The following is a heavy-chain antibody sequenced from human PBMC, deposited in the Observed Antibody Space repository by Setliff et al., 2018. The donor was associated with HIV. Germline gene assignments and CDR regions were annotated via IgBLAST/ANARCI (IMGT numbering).Heavy chain of an antibody. J-gene: IGHJ6*03. D-gene: IGHD5-18*01. CDR1: GGSISSSSYY. CDR2: IYYSGST. V-gene: IGHV4-39*07. CDR3: ARGSRGYSYAYYYYYMDV. Sequence: SETLSLTCTVSGGSISSSSYYWGWIRQPPGKGLEWIGSIYYSGSTYSNPSLKSRVTISADTSKNQISLKLNSVTAADTAVYYCARGSRGYSYAYYYYYMDVWGKGTTVTVSS.